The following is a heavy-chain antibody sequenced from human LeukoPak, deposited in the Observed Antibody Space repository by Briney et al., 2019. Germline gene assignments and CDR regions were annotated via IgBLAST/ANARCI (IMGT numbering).Heavy chain of an antibody. CDR2: INPNSGGT. D-gene: IGHD6-13*01. CDR1: GYTFTGYY. V-gene: IGHV1-2*02. Sequence: ASVKVSCEASGYTFTGYYMHWVRQAPGQGLEWMGWINPNSGGTNYAQKFQGRVTMTRDTSISTAYMELSRLRSDDTAVYYCARSKGSWYWFDPWGQGTLVTVSS. J-gene: IGHJ5*02. CDR3: ARSKGSWYWFDP.